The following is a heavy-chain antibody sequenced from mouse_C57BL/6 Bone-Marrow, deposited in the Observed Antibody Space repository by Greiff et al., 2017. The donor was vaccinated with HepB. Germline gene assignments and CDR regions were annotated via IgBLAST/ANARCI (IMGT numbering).Heavy chain of an antibody. D-gene: IGHD1-1*01. V-gene: IGHV1-85*01. CDR3: ARGDYYGSSYPYYFDY. J-gene: IGHJ2*01. CDR1: GYTFTSYD. CDR2: IYPRDGST. Sequence: VQLKESGPELVKPGASVKLSCKASGYTFTSYDINWVKQRPGQGLEWIGWIYPRDGSTKYNEKFKGKATLTVDTSSSTAYMDLHSLTSEDSAVYFCARGDYYGSSYPYYFDYWGQGTTLTVSS.